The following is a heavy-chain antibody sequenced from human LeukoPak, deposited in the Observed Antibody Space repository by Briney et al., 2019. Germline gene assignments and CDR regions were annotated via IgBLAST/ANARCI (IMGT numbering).Heavy chain of an antibody. V-gene: IGHV4-39*07. J-gene: IGHJ4*02. D-gene: IGHD3-16*01. CDR1: GGSITSRAYY. CDR3: ASLDYCGNYVDD. Sequence: SETLSLTCTVSGGSITSRAYYWGWIRQPPGKGLEWIGSVYYSGSTYHNPSLKSRATMSVDTSKNQFSLKLSSVTAADTAVYYCASLDYCGNYVDDWGRGTLVTVSS. CDR2: VYYSGST.